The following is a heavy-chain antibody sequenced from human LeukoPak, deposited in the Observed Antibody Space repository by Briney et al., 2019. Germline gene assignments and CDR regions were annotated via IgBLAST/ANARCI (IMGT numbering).Heavy chain of an antibody. Sequence: GGSLRLSCAASGFTFSSYGMHWVRQAPGKGLEWVAVISYDGSNKYYADSVKGRFTISRDNSKNTLYLQMNSLRAEDTAVYYCASDGSDTAMVNWGQGTLVTVSS. CDR1: GFTFSSYG. V-gene: IGHV3-30*03. D-gene: IGHD5-18*01. CDR2: ISYDGSNK. CDR3: ASDGSDTAMVN. J-gene: IGHJ4*02.